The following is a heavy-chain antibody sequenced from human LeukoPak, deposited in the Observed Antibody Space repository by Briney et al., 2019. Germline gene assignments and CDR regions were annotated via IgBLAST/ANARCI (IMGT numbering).Heavy chain of an antibody. J-gene: IGHJ4*02. D-gene: IGHD3-10*01. V-gene: IGHV3-21*01. CDR3: ASTNHYYGSGTYDYYFDY. Sequence: GGSLRLSCATSGFTFSSYTMNWVRQAPGTGLEWVSSISSGSDYIYYADSVKGRFTISRDNAKNSLYLQMTSLRAEDTAVYYCASTNHYYGSGTYDYYFDYWGQGTLLTVSS. CDR2: ISSGSDYI. CDR1: GFTFSSYT.